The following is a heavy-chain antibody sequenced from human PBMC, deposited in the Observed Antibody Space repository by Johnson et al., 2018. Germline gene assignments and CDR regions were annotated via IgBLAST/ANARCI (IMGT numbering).Heavy chain of an antibody. J-gene: IGHJ1*01. Sequence: VQLVESGGGLVKPGGSLRLSCAASGFTFSSYSMNWVRQAPGKGLEWVSSISSSSSYIYYANAVKGRFTISRDNSKNSLYLQMNSLRAEDTAVYYCGRERWAVGEYFQHWGQGTLVTVSS. CDR3: GRERWAVGEYFQH. D-gene: IGHD4-23*01. CDR2: ISSSSSYI. CDR1: GFTFSSYS. V-gene: IGHV3-21*01.